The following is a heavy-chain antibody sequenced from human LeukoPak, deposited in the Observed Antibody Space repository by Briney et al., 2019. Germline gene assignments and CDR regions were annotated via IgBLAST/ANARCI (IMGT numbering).Heavy chain of an antibody. CDR1: GFTFSNAW. CDR2: IKSKTDGGTT. Sequence: KSGGSLRLSCAASGFTFSNAWMSWVRQAPGKGLEWVGRIKSKTDGGTTDYAAPVKGRFTISRDDSKNTLYLQMNSLKTEDTAVYYCTTVSLGGEGSSWSLHKDVWGKGTTVTVSS. J-gene: IGHJ6*03. CDR3: TTVSLGGEGSSWSLHKDV. V-gene: IGHV3-15*01. D-gene: IGHD6-13*01.